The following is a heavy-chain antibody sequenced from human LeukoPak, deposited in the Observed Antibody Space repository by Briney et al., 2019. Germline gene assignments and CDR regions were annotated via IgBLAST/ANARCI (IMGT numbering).Heavy chain of an antibody. Sequence: GRSLRLSCTASGFTFGDYAMSWVRQAPGKGLEWVSSISGSSSSIYYTDSVKGRFTISRDNAKNSLFLQMSSLRAEDTAVYYCAKEGRSTTPGYWGQGTLVTVSS. J-gene: IGHJ4*02. CDR1: GFTFGDYA. V-gene: IGHV3-21*01. CDR2: ISGSSSSI. D-gene: IGHD2-2*01. CDR3: AKEGRSTTPGY.